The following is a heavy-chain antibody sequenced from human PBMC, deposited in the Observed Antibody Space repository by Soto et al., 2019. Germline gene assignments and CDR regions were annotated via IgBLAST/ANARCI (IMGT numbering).Heavy chain of an antibody. V-gene: IGHV4-30-4*01. CDR2: IYYSGTT. Sequence: QVQLQESGPGLVKPSQTLSLTCTVSGDPISSGDYYWSWIRQPPGKGLEWIGYIYYSGTTYYSPSLMSRVTMSVDTSKNQFSLKLGSVTAADTAVYYCARAPYRGTNSRGALDMWGQGTMVTVSS. J-gene: IGHJ3*02. CDR1: GDPISSGDYY. CDR3: ARAPYRGTNSRGALDM. D-gene: IGHD2-8*01.